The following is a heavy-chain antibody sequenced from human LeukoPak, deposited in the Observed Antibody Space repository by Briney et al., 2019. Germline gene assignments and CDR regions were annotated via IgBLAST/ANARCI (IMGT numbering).Heavy chain of an antibody. CDR2: INPNSGGT. CDR1: GYTFTGYY. D-gene: IGHD3-9*01. V-gene: IGHV1-2*02. CDR3: ARGSGLRYFGRFDY. Sequence: ASVKVSCKASGYTFTGYYMHWVRQAPGQGLEWMGWINPNSGGTNYAQKFQGRVTMTRDTSISTAYMELSRLRSDDTAVYYCARGSGLRYFGRFDYWGQGTLVTVSS. J-gene: IGHJ4*02.